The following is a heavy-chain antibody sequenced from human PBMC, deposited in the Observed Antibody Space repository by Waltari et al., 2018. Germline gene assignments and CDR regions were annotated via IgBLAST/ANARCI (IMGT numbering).Heavy chain of an antibody. D-gene: IGHD2-8*01. V-gene: IGHV4-59*01. CDR2: ILYSGTT. Sequence: QVHLQESGPGLVKPSETLSLTCTVSRGYIIGFYWSWIRQPPGKGLEWIGSILYSGTTVYSPSLESRVTMSVDMSKNQFSLELGSVTAADTAVYHCARYHCTSGVCQHFDYWGQGILVTVSS. CDR3: ARYHCTSGVCQHFDY. CDR1: RGYIIGFY. J-gene: IGHJ4*02.